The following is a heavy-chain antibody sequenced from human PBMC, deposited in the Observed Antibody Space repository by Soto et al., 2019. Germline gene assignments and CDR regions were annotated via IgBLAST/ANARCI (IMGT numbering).Heavy chain of an antibody. CDR3: ARVDIVENRSRYFQH. D-gene: IGHD2-2*03. V-gene: IGHV3-30*03. CDR1: GFTFSSYG. CDR2: ISYDGSNK. Sequence: QVQLVESGGGVVQPGRSLRLSCAASGFTFSSYGMHWVRQAPGKGLEWVAVISYDGSNKYYADSVKGRFTISRDNSKNTLYLQMNSLRAEDTAVYYGARVDIVENRSRYFQHWGQGTLVTVSS. J-gene: IGHJ1*01.